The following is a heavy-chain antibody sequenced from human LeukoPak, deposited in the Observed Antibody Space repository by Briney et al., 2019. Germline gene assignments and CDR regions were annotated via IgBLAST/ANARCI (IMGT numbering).Heavy chain of an antibody. CDR1: AFTFISYN. CDR3: ATDIIRGVMDY. Sequence: GRSLRLSCAASAFTFISYNMNWVRQAPGKGLEWVSSISSSRSYIYYADSVKGRFTISRDNAKNSLYLQMNSLRAEDTAVYYCATDIIRGVMDYWGQGSLVTVSS. V-gene: IGHV3-21*01. J-gene: IGHJ4*02. CDR2: ISSSRSYI. D-gene: IGHD3-10*01.